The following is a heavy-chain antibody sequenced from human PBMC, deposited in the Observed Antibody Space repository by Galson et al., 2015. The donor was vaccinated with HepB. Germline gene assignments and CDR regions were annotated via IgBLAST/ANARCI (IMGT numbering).Heavy chain of an antibody. CDR3: ARDLWYCSGGSCYTY. V-gene: IGHV3-53*01. D-gene: IGHD2-15*01. CDR2: IYSGGST. CDR1: GFTVSSNY. J-gene: IGHJ4*02. Sequence: SCAASGFTVSSNYMSWVRQAPGKGLEWVSIIYSGGSTYYADSVKGRFTISRDNSKNTLYLQMNSLRAEDTAMYYCARDLWYCSGGSCYTYWGQGTLVTVTS.